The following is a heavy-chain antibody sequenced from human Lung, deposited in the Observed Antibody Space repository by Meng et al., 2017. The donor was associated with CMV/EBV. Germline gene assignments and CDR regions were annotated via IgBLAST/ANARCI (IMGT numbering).Heavy chain of an antibody. CDR3: ARHHHSPTFDY. CDR1: GGSISSSYYY. J-gene: IGHJ4*02. Sequence: QISQAGPVLVKPSWTLSLTCTVSGGSISSSYYYWTRIRPPPGEGLKWIGSVVYSGTTYYTSSLKSRVSISVDTSKNQFSLKLSSVTAADTAVYYCARHHHSPTFDYWGQGTLVTVSS. CDR2: VVYSGTT. V-gene: IGHV4-39*01. D-gene: IGHD1-14*01.